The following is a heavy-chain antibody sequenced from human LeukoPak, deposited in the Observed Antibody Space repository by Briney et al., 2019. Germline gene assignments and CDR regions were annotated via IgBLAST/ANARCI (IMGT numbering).Heavy chain of an antibody. CDR1: GFTFSSYG. Sequence: QPGGSLRLSCAASGFTFSSYGMHWVRQAPGKGLEWVAVISYDGSNKYYADSVKGRFTISRDNSKNTLYLQMNSLRAEDTAVYYCARDRGYSYGPGAFDIWGQGTMVTVSS. D-gene: IGHD5-18*01. CDR2: ISYDGSNK. V-gene: IGHV3-30*19. CDR3: ARDRGYSYGPGAFDI. J-gene: IGHJ3*02.